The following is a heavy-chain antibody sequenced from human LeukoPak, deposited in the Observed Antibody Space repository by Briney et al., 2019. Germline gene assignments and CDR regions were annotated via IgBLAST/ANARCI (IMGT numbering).Heavy chain of an antibody. V-gene: IGHV3-74*01. D-gene: IGHD3-16*01. CDR1: GFTLSSYW. CDR2: IHTEGSTT. J-gene: IGHJ4*02. Sequence: GGSLRLSCAAAGFTLSSYWMHCVRQAPEKGLVWVSRIHTEGSTTSYADSVKGRLTISRDNDKNTLYLQMISLRAEDTAVYYCARSPYTPDFWGQGTLVTVSS. CDR3: ARSPYTPDF.